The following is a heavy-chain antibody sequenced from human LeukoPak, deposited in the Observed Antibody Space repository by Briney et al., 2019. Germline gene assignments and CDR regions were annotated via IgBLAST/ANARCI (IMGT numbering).Heavy chain of an antibody. CDR3: ARTREGPFDY. CDR2: ISSSGSSI. V-gene: IGHV3-48*03. Sequence: PGGSLRLSCVVSGFTFSSYEMNWVRQAPGKGQEWLSHISSSGSSIQYGDSEKGRFTISRDNAKNSLYLQMSSLRAEDTAVYYCARTREGPFDYWGQGTLVTVSS. D-gene: IGHD5-24*01. CDR1: GFTFSSYE. J-gene: IGHJ4*02.